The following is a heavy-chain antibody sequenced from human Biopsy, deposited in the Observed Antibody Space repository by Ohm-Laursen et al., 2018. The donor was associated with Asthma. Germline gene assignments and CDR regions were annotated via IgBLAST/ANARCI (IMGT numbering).Heavy chain of an antibody. J-gene: IGHJ3*02. D-gene: IGHD3-9*01. V-gene: IGHV1-3*01. CDR3: ARTYYDFLTGQVKDAFGI. Sequence: ATSVKVSCKASGYTFINYAIHWVRQAPGQRLEWMGWINAGNGNTKYSQKFQGRVSITRDTSASTAYMELTSLRSEDTAAYYCARTYYDFLTGQVKDAFGIWGQGTMVTVSS. CDR1: GYTFINYA. CDR2: INAGNGNT.